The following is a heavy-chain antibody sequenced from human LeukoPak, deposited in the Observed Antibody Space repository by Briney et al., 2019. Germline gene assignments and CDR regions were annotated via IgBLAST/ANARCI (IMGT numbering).Heavy chain of an antibody. V-gene: IGHV4-61*02. CDR3: AREGYNWNSNFDY. CDR2: IYTSGST. CDR1: GGSISSGRSY. D-gene: IGHD1-7*01. Sequence: SQTLSLTCTVPGGSISSGRSYGSCIRQPAGKGLEWIGRIYTSGSTNYNPSLKSRVTISVDTSKNQFSLKLSSVTAADTAVYYCAREGYNWNSNFDYWGQGTLVTVSS. J-gene: IGHJ4*02.